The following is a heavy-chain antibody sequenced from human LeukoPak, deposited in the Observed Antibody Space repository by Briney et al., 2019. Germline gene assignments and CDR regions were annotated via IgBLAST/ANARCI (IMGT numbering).Heavy chain of an antibody. D-gene: IGHD3-22*01. CDR3: ARDTGAYSSGYYALFDYYYYMDV. CDR2: IYYSGST. V-gene: IGHV4-59*01. CDR1: GGSISSYY. Sequence: SETLSLTCTVSGGSISSYYWSWIRQPPGKGLEWIGYIYYSGSTNYNPSLKSRVTISVDTSKNQFSLKLSSVTAADTAVYYCARDTGAYSSGYYALFDYYYYMDVWGKGTTVTVSS. J-gene: IGHJ6*03.